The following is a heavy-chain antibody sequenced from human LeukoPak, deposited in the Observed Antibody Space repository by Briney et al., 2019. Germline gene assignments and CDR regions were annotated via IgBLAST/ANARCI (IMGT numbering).Heavy chain of an antibody. CDR2: ISGSGDST. D-gene: IGHD5-12*01. V-gene: IGHV3-23*01. CDR1: GFTFSSSA. J-gene: IGHJ4*02. Sequence: GGSLRLSCAASGFTFSSSAMSWVRQAPGKGLEWVSVISGSGDSTYYADSVKGRFTISRDDSKNTLYLQMSSLRAEDTAVYYCAKDRIPYSGYSAFDYWGQGTLVTVSS. CDR3: AKDRIPYSGYSAFDY.